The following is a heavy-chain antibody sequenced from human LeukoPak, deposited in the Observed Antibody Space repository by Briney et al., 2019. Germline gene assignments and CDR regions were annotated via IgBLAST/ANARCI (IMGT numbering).Heavy chain of an antibody. CDR3: ARDSHKFDSSGYYPDAFDI. CDR1: GFTFSSYS. CDR2: ISSSGSSI. Sequence: GGSLRLSCAASGFTFSSYSMNWVRQAPGKGLEWVSYISSSGSSIYYADSVKGRFTISRDNAKKSPYLQMHSLRAEDTAVYYCARDSHKFDSSGYYPDAFDIWGQGTMVTVSS. D-gene: IGHD3-22*01. V-gene: IGHV3-48*04. J-gene: IGHJ3*02.